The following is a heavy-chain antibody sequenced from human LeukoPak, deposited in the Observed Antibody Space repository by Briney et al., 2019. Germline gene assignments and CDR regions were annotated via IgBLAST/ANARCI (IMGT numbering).Heavy chain of an antibody. Sequence: MSSETLSLTCTVSSGSVSSDNYYWTWIRQPPGKGLEWIGCTYYTGNSNYNPSLKSRVTISLDTSKNQFSLKLSSVTAADTAVYYCARGYYLPKTAEVGTTALFDYWGQGTLVTVSS. D-gene: IGHD1-1*01. V-gene: IGHV4-61*01. CDR2: TYYTGNS. CDR1: SGSVSSDNYY. J-gene: IGHJ4*02. CDR3: ARGYYLPKTAEVGTTALFDY.